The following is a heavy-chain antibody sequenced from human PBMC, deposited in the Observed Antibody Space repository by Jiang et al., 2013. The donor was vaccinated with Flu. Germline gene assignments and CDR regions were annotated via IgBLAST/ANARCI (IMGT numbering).Heavy chain of an antibody. D-gene: IGHD2-2*01. V-gene: IGHV3-30*02. CDR2: LWHDGSNK. CDR1: GFSFSFFG. Sequence: RLSCAASGFSFSFFGMHWVRQAPGKGLEWVASLWHDGSNKNYGDSVKGRFSISRDNSKNTLYLQMNSLRAEDTAVYYCATLRGSTYDSYLMDFWGQGTVVSVSS. J-gene: IGHJ4*02. CDR3: ATLRGSTYDSYLMDF.